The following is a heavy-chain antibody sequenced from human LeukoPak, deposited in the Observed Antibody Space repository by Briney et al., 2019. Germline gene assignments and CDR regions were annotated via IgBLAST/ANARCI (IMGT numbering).Heavy chain of an antibody. V-gene: IGHV3-30*18. Sequence: GGSLRLSCAASGFTFSSYGMHWVRQAPGKGLEWVAVISYDGSNKYYADSVKGRFTISRDNSKNTLYLQMNSLRAEDTAVYYCAKAGYSSGWTRDYFDYWGQETLVTVSS. J-gene: IGHJ4*02. D-gene: IGHD6-19*01. CDR3: AKAGYSSGWTRDYFDY. CDR2: ISYDGSNK. CDR1: GFTFSSYG.